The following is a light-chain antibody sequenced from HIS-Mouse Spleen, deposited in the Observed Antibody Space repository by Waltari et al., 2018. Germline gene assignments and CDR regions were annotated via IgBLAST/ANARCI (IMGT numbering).Light chain of an antibody. CDR1: SSYVGGYNY. CDR2: EVS. V-gene: IGLV2-8*01. Sequence: QSALTQPPSASGSPGQSVTIPCTGTSSYVGGYNYVSWYQQHPGQAPKRMIYEVSKRPSGVPDRFSGSKSGNTASLTVSGLQAEDEADYYCSSYAGSNNLGVFGTGTKVTVL. CDR3: SSYAGSNNLGV. J-gene: IGLJ1*01.